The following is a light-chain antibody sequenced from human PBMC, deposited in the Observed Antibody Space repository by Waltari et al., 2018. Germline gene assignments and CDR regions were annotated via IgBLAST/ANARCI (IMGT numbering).Light chain of an antibody. CDR1: ALPKKY. Sequence: SYELTQPPSVSVSPGQPARITCPGAALPKKYAYWYQQKSGQAPVLVIYEDSKRPSGIPERFSGSSSGTMATLTISGAQVEDEADYYCYSTDSSGHVVFGGGTKLTVL. CDR2: EDS. CDR3: YSTDSSGHVV. J-gene: IGLJ2*01. V-gene: IGLV3-10*01.